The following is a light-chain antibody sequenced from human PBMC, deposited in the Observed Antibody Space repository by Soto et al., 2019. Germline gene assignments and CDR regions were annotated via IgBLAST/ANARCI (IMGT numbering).Light chain of an antibody. CDR3: QSYQSGNVV. Sequence: LTQPHSVSESPGKTVTISCTRSSGSIASNYVQWYQQRPGSAPTPVIYEDNERPSGVPDRFSGSIDSSSNSASLTISGLKTDDEADYYCQSYQSGNVVFGGGTKRTVL. V-gene: IGLV6-57*04. CDR2: EDN. CDR1: SGSIASNY. J-gene: IGLJ2*01.